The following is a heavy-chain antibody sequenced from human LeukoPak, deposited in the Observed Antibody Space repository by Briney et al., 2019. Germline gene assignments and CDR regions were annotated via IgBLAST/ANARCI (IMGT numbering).Heavy chain of an antibody. J-gene: IGHJ4*02. V-gene: IGHV3-30-3*01. CDR1: GFTFSSYA. CDR3: ARDEVASGWKILDY. D-gene: IGHD6-19*01. Sequence: GGSLRLSCAASGFTFSSYAMHWVRQAPGKGLEWVAVISYDGSNKYYADSVKGRFTISRDNSKNTLYLQMNSLRAEDTAVYHCARDEVASGWKILDYWGQGTLVTVSS. CDR2: ISYDGSNK.